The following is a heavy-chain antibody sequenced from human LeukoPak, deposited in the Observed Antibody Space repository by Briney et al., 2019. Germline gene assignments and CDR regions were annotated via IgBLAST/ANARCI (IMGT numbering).Heavy chain of an antibody. V-gene: IGHV4-4*09. J-gene: IGHJ4*02. CDR3: ARHHPSGYGETFFDY. D-gene: IGHD3-22*01. Sequence: SETLSLTCTVCGGSMSGYYWDWIRQPPGKGLEGIGSIHSSGSTHYSPSLESRVTMSVDTSKNQFSLKLTSVTATDTAVYYCARHHPSGYGETFFDYWGQGTLVTVSS. CDR1: GGSMSGYY. CDR2: IHSSGST.